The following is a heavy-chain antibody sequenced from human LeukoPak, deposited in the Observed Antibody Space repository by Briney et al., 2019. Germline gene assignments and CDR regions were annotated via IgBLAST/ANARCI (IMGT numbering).Heavy chain of an antibody. CDR2: ISSSSSYI. V-gene: IGHV3-21*01. CDR1: GFTFSSYS. J-gene: IGHJ4*02. CDR3: ARDYGPNYFDY. Sequence: GGSLRLSCAASGFTFSSYSMNWVRQAPGKGLEWVSSISSSSSYIYYADSVKGRFTISRDNAKNSLYLQMNSLRAEDTTVYYCARDYGPNYFDYWGREPWSPSPQ. D-gene: IGHD3-16*01.